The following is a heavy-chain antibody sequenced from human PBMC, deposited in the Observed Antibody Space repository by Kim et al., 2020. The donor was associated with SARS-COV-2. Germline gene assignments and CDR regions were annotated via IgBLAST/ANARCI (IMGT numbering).Heavy chain of an antibody. CDR2: MNPNSGNT. V-gene: IGHV1-8*01. CDR1: GYTFTSYD. D-gene: IGHD3-3*01. Sequence: ASVKVSCKASGYTFTSYDINWVRQATGQGLEWMGWMNPNSGNTGYAQKFQGRVTMTRNTSISTAYMELSSLRSEDTAVYYCARSQVLRFLEWSRGGFDPWGQGTLVTVSS. CDR3: ARSQVLRFLEWSRGGFDP. J-gene: IGHJ5*02.